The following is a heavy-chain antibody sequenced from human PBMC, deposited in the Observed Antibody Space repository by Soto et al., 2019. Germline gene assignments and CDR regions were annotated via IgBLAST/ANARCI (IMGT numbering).Heavy chain of an antibody. D-gene: IGHD3-3*01. V-gene: IGHV4-59*01. CDR2: IYYSGST. Sequence: SETLSLTCTVSGGSISSYYWSWIRQPPGKGLEWIGYIYYSGSTNYNPSLKSRVTISVDTSKNQFSLKLSSVTAADTAVYYCARFNFESHDFWSGYKGGLGYYYMDVWGKGTTVTVSS. J-gene: IGHJ6*03. CDR1: GGSISSYY. CDR3: ARFNFESHDFWSGYKGGLGYYYMDV.